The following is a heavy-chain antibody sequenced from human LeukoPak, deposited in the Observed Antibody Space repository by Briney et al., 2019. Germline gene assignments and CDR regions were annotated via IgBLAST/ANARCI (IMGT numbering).Heavy chain of an antibody. CDR1: GFTFSSHW. V-gene: IGHV3-74*01. J-gene: IGHJ4*02. CDR2: IKSDGSST. Sequence: GGSLRLSCVVSGFTFSSHWMHWVRQAPGKGLVWVSRIKSDGSSTNYADSVEGRFTISRDNAKNTLYLQMNSLRAEDTAMYYCARGESRSFYYWGQGTLVTVSS. CDR3: ARGESRSFYY. D-gene: IGHD6-6*01.